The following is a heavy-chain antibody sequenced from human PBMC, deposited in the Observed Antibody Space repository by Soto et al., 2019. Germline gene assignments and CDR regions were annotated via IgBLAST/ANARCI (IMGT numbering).Heavy chain of an antibody. CDR1: GFSLTTSGVG. D-gene: IGHD5-18*01. CDR3: VHTGYSYDPFGY. J-gene: IGHJ4*02. V-gene: IGHV2-5*01. Sequence: QITLKESGPTLVKPTQTLTLTCTFSGFSLTTSGVGVGWIRQPPGKPLEWLALIFWNDDERYSPSLKSRLTIPKDTAKNQVVLTMSNMDPVDTATYCCVHTGYSYDPFGYWGRGTLVTVSS. CDR2: IFWNDDE.